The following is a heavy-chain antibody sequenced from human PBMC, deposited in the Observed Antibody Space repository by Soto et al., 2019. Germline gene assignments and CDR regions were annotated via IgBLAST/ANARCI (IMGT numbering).Heavy chain of an antibody. CDR2: MNPNSGET. Sequence: QEQLVQSGAEVKKPGASVKVSCKTSGYTCTDYDINWGRQATGQGLEWIGWMNPNSGETGYAQKFQGRVTMTRSASLSTAYLELSSLRSEDTAGHYCARGAVAARPRWYNWFDPWGQGTLVTVSS. V-gene: IGHV1-8*01. CDR1: GYTCTDYD. D-gene: IGHD6-19*01. J-gene: IGHJ5*02. CDR3: ARGAVAARPRWYNWFDP.